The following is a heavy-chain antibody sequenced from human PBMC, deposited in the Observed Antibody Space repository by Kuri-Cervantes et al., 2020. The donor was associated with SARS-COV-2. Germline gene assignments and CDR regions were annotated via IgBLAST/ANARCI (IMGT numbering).Heavy chain of an antibody. CDR3: ARHTQGDN. J-gene: IGHJ4*02. CDR1: GFSFSNYA. CDR2: ISVDGKTT. V-gene: IGHV3-48*03. Sequence: GESLKISCAVSGFSFSNYAMHWVRQAPGKRPEWLSIISVDGKTTFYADSVKGRFTTSRDNAKNMLYLQMNSLRAEDTAVYYCARHTQGDNWGQGTLVTVSS.